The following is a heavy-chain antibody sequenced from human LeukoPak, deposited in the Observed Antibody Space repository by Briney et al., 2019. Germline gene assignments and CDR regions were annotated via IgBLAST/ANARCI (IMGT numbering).Heavy chain of an antibody. CDR2: ISSIGSTI. D-gene: IGHD3-10*01. CDR3: AREAAYYYGSGSTPGTGMDV. CDR1: GFTFSSYE. Sequence: GGSLRLSCAASGFTFSSYEMNWVRQAPGKGLEWVSYISSIGSTIYYADSVKGRFTISRDNAKNSLYLQMNSLRAEDTAVYYCAREAAYYYGSGSTPGTGMDVWGQGTTVTVSS. J-gene: IGHJ6*02. V-gene: IGHV3-48*03.